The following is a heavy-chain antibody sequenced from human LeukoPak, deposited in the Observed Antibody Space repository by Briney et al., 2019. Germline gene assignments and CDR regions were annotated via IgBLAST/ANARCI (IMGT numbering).Heavy chain of an antibody. J-gene: IGHJ4*02. CDR2: INTNTGNP. D-gene: IGHD3-10*01. Sequence: GASVKVSCKASGYTFTNYAVNWVRQAPGQGLEWMGWINTNTGNPTYAQGFTGRFVFSLDTSVSTAYLQISSLKAEDTAVYYCARDSTTTLDGSVSYWAPNFWGQGTLVTVSS. CDR1: GYTFTNYA. V-gene: IGHV7-4-1*02. CDR3: ARDSTTTLDGSVSYWAPNF.